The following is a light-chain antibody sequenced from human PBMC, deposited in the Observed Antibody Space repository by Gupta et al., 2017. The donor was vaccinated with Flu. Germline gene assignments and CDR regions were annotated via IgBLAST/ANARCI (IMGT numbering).Light chain of an antibody. CDR3: ISYTRSSVFI. J-gene: IGLJ1*01. V-gene: IGLV2-14*01. Sequence: QSALTQPASVSGSPGQSITISCTGTNSDVGDYKSVSWYQPHPGKAPKLVIYEVIYRPSGVSSRFSDSTSGDAASLTISGLAEEDDADYYYISYTRSSVFIFGAGTTVTV. CDR2: EVI. CDR1: NSDVGDYKS.